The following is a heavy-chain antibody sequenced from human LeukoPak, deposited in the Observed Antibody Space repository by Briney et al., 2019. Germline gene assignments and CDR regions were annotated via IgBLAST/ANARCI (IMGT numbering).Heavy chain of an antibody. J-gene: IGHJ3*02. V-gene: IGHV3-9*01. CDR2: ISWNSGSI. Sequence: GRSLRLSCAASGFTFDDYAMHWVRQAPGKGLERVSGISWNSGSIGYADSVKGRFTISRDNAKNSLYLQMNSLRAEDTAVYYCAREPGYSYGFDAFDIWGQGTMVTVSS. D-gene: IGHD5-18*01. CDR3: AREPGYSYGFDAFDI. CDR1: GFTFDDYA.